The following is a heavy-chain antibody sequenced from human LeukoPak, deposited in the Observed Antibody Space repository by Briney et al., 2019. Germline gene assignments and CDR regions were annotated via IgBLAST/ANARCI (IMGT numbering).Heavy chain of an antibody. CDR1: GFSFNNYG. Sequence: GRSLRLSCAASGFSFNNYGMHWVRQAPGGGLEWVAVIWYDGSKKYYADSVKGRFTISRDNSKNTVYLQMNSLRAEDTAVYYCAREGLSGGLADAFDIWGQGTMVTVSS. CDR3: AREGLSGGLADAFDI. J-gene: IGHJ3*02. V-gene: IGHV3-33*01. CDR2: IWYDGSKK. D-gene: IGHD6-19*01.